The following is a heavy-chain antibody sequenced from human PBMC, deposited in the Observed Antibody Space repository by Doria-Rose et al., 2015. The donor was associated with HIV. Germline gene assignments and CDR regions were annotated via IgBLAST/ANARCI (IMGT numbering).Heavy chain of an antibody. CDR2: ISWNSGII. J-gene: IGHJ3*02. CDR3: AKDSGSDQGRDGASHI. D-gene: IGHD5-12*01. V-gene: IGHV3-9*01. Sequence: EVPLVESGGGLVQPGRSLRLSCAASGFTFDDYAMHWVRQAPGEGLEWVSGISWNSGIIGYADSVKGRLTISRDNAKNSLYQHLNRLRADDTAVYYCAKDSGSDQGRDGASHIWGQGTMVIVSS. CDR1: GFTFDDYA.